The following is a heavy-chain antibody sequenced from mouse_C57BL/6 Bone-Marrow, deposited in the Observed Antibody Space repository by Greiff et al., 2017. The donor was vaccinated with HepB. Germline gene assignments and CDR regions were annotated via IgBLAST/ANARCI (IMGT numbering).Heavy chain of an antibody. Sequence: VQLQQSGAELVRPGASVKLSCTASGFNIKDDYMHWVKQRPEQGLEWIGWIDPENGDTEYASKFQGKATITADTSSNTAYLQHSSLTSEDTAVYYCTPHDCSSYVDYWGQGTTLTVSS. CDR3: TPHDCSSYVDY. CDR1: GFNIKDDY. D-gene: IGHD1-1*01. CDR2: IDPENGDT. V-gene: IGHV14-4*01. J-gene: IGHJ2*01.